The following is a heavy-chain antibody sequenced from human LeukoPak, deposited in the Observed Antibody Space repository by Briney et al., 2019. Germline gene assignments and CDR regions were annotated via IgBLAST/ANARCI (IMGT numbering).Heavy chain of an antibody. CDR2: IRSKAYGGTT. CDR1: GFTFGDYA. Sequence: GRSLRLSCTASGFTFGDYAMSWVRQAPGKGLEWVGFIRSKAYGGTTEYAASVKGRFTISRDDSKSIAYLQMNSLKTEDTAVYYCTRARIQLWSDAFDIWGQRTMVTVSS. D-gene: IGHD5-18*01. J-gene: IGHJ3*02. V-gene: IGHV3-49*04. CDR3: TRARIQLWSDAFDI.